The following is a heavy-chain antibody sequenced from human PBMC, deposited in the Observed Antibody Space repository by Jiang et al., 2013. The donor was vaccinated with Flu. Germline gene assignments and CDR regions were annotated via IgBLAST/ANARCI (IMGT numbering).Heavy chain of an antibody. CDR3: ARPYDYIWGSYLGAFDI. CDR1: GYTFTGYY. Sequence: EVKKPGGLSEGRPARASGYTFTGYYMHWVRQAPGQGLEWMGRINPNSGGTNYAQKFQGRVTMTRDTSISTAYMELSRLRSDDTAVYYCARPYDYIWGSYLGAFDIWGQGTMVTVSS. CDR2: INPNSGGT. D-gene: IGHD3-16*01. J-gene: IGHJ3*02. V-gene: IGHV1-2*06.